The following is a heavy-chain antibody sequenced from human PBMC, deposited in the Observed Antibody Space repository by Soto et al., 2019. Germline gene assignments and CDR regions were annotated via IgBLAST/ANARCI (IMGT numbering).Heavy chain of an antibody. V-gene: IGHV4-59*08. J-gene: IGHJ3*02. CDR1: GGSISSYY. CDR2: IYYSGST. CDR3: ATTGYCGGDCPPVAFDI. Sequence: SETLSLTCTVSGGSISSYYWSWIRQPPGKGLEWIGYIYYSGSTNYSPSLKSRVTISVDTSKNQFSLKLSSVTAADTAVYYCATTGYCGGDCPPVAFDISGPGTMVT. D-gene: IGHD2-21*01.